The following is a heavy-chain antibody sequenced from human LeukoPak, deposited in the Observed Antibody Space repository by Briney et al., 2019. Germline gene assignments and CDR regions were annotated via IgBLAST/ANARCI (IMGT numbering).Heavy chain of an antibody. D-gene: IGHD3-10*01. Sequence: PSETLSLTCTVSGGSITSSFYWSWIRQSPGKGLEWIGYIYNSGGTKYNPSLKSRLTISVDTSKNQFSLKLSSVTAADTAVYYCARGGYYGSGNDFRFDPWGQGTLVTVSS. V-gene: IGHV4-59*01. CDR3: ARGGYYGSGNDFRFDP. CDR2: IYNSGGT. J-gene: IGHJ5*02. CDR1: GGSITSSFY.